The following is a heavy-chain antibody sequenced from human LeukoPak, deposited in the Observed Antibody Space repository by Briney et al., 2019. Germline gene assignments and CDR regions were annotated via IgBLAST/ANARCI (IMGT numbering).Heavy chain of an antibody. V-gene: IGHV1-24*01. D-gene: IGHD3-10*01. CDR3: ATRMYSSGSYSYYFDY. Sequence: ASVKVSCKVSGYTLTELSMHWVRQAPGKGLEWMGGFDPEDGETIYAQKFQGRVTMTEDTSTDTAYMGLSSLRSEDTAVYYCATRMYSSGSYSYYFDYWGQGTLVTVSS. CDR1: GYTLTELS. CDR2: FDPEDGET. J-gene: IGHJ4*02.